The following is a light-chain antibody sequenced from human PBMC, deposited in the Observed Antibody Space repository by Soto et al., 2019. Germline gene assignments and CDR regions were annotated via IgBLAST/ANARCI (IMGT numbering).Light chain of an antibody. CDR2: TAS. V-gene: IGKV3-11*01. CDR3: HHRSNWPLT. Sequence: EIVLTQSPATLSLSPGERATLSCRASQSVSSFLAWYQQKPGQAPRLLIYTASNRATGIPARFSGSGSGTDFTLTITSLEPEDFAVYYCHHRSNWPLTFGGGTKVEI. CDR1: QSVSSF. J-gene: IGKJ4*01.